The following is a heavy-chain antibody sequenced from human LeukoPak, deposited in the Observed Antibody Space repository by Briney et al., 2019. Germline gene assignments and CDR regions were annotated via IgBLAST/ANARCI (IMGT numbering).Heavy chain of an antibody. D-gene: IGHD4-17*01. CDR2: INHSGST. CDR1: GGSFSGYY. Sequence: PSETLSLTCAVYGGSFSGYYWSWIRQPPGKGLEWIGEINHSGSTNYNPSLKSRVTLSVDTSKNQFSLKLSSVTAADTAVYYCARGLLGDYMTFDYWGQGTLVTVSS. J-gene: IGHJ4*02. V-gene: IGHV4-34*01. CDR3: ARGLLGDYMTFDY.